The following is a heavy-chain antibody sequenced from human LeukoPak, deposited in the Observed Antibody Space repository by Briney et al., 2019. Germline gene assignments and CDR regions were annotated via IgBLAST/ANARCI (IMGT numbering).Heavy chain of an antibody. CDR2: IYTSGST. V-gene: IGHV4-61*02. CDR1: GGSISSGSYY. CDR3: ARVPSSSSVSDY. J-gene: IGHJ4*02. D-gene: IGHD6-6*01. Sequence: SETLSLTCTVSGGSISSGSYYWSWIRQPAGKGLEWIGRIYTSGSTNYNPSLKSRVTISVDTSKNQFPLKLSSVTAADTAVYYCARVPSSSSVSDYWGQGTLVTVSS.